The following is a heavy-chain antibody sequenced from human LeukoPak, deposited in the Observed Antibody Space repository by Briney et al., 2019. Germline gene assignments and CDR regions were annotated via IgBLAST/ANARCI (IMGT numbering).Heavy chain of an antibody. D-gene: IGHD6-13*01. Sequence: ASVKVSCKASGYTFTSYGISWVRQAPGQGLEWMGWISAYNGNTNYAQKLQGRVTMTTDTSTSTAYMELRSLRSDDTAVYYCARDQSIAAAGTSDYWGQGTLATVSS. CDR1: GYTFTSYG. CDR2: ISAYNGNT. V-gene: IGHV1-18*01. CDR3: ARDQSIAAAGTSDY. J-gene: IGHJ4*02.